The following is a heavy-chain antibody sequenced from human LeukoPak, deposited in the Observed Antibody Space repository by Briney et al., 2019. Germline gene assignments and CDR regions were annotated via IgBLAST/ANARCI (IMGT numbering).Heavy chain of an antibody. CDR2: ISSSSSYI. Sequence: GGSLRLSCAASGFTFSSYSMNWVRQAPGKGLEWASSISSSSSYIYYADSVKGRFTISRDNAKNSLYLQMNGLRAEDTAVYYCARDQIGSSGWYLPDYWGQGTLVTVSS. CDR3: ARDQIGSSGWYLPDY. D-gene: IGHD6-19*01. V-gene: IGHV3-21*01. CDR1: GFTFSSYS. J-gene: IGHJ4*02.